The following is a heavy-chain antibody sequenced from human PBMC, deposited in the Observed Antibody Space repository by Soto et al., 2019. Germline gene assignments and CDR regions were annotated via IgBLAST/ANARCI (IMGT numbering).Heavy chain of an antibody. D-gene: IGHD5-12*01. CDR2: IIPILGIA. CDR3: ARYQDGYANDY. Sequence: SVKVSCKASGGTFSSYTISWVRQAPGQGLEWMGRIIPILGIANYAQKFQGRVTITADKSTSTAYMELSSLRSEGTAVYYCARYQDGYANDYWGQVTLVTVSS. V-gene: IGHV1-69*02. CDR1: GGTFSSYT. J-gene: IGHJ4*02.